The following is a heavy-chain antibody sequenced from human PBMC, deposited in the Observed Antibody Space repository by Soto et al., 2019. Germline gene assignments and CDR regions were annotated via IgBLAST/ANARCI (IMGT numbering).Heavy chain of an antibody. V-gene: IGHV4-4*02. CDR2: THHSGRP. Sequence: QVQLQESGPGLVKPSGTLSLTCTVSGGSMSSSNWWNWVRQPPGKGLEWIGETHHSGRPNYNPSLKSRVTISVDKSKNHFSLQLSSVTAADTAVYYCARSEATVLDYWGQGTLVTVSS. CDR3: ARSEATVLDY. D-gene: IGHD4-17*01. J-gene: IGHJ4*02. CDR1: GGSMSSSNW.